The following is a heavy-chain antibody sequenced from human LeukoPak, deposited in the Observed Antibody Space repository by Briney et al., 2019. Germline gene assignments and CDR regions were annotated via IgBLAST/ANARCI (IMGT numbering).Heavy chain of an antibody. Sequence: ASVKVSCKASGYTFTGYYMHWVRQAPGQGLEWMGRINPNSGGTNYAQKLQGRVTMTTDTSTSTAYMELRSLRSDDTAVYYCARVVRGVIISWFDPWGQGTLVTVSS. CDR2: INPNSGGT. V-gene: IGHV1-2*06. J-gene: IGHJ5*02. CDR1: GYTFTGYY. CDR3: ARVVRGVIISWFDP. D-gene: IGHD3-10*01.